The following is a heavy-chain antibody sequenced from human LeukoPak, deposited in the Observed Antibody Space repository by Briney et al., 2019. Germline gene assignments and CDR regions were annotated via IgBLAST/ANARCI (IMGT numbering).Heavy chain of an antibody. D-gene: IGHD3-9*01. V-gene: IGHV3-43*01. Sequence: GGSLRLSCAASGFTFSSYEMNWVRQAPGKGLEWVSLIRWDGGRTYYADSVKGRFTISRDNSKNSLYLQMKSMRTEDTALYYCAGRAQPHDILTGYYDYWGQGTLVTVSS. CDR2: IRWDGGRT. CDR1: GFTFSSYE. J-gene: IGHJ4*02. CDR3: AGRAQPHDILTGYYDY.